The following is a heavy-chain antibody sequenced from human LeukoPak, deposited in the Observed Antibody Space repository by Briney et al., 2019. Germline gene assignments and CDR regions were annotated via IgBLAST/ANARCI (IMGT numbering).Heavy chain of an antibody. CDR2: ISNNGGYT. J-gene: IGHJ4*02. D-gene: IGHD2-15*01. V-gene: IGHV3-23*01. Sequence: GGSLRLSCAASGFTFSSSAMSWVRQAPGKGLEWVSAISNNGGYTYYADSVQGRFTISRDNSKSTLCLQMNSLRAEDTAVYYCAKDILPYCSGGSCYSFDYWGQGTLVTVSS. CDR3: AKDILPYCSGGSCYSFDY. CDR1: GFTFSSSA.